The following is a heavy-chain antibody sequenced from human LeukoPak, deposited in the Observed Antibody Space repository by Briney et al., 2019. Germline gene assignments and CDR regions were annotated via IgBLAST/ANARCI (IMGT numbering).Heavy chain of an antibody. J-gene: IGHJ4*02. CDR2: INPSGGST. CDR3: ARAPSLESSGWYVSDY. Sequence: EASVKVSCKASGYTFTSYYMNWVRQAPGQGLEWMGIINPSGGSTSYAQKFQGRVTMTRDTSTSTVYMELSSLRSEDTAVYYCARAPSLESSGWYVSDYWGQGTMVTVSS. V-gene: IGHV1-46*01. D-gene: IGHD6-19*01. CDR1: GYTFTSYY.